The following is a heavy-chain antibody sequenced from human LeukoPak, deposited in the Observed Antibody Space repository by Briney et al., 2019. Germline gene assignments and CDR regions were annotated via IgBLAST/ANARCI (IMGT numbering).Heavy chain of an antibody. CDR2: IIPIFGTA. J-gene: IGHJ6*03. V-gene: IGHV1-69*05. CDR3: AREVQLDYYYYMDV. D-gene: IGHD5-18*01. CDR1: GGTFSSYA. Sequence: GSSVKVSCKASGGTFSSYAISWVRQAPGQGLEWMGGIIPIFGTANYAQKLQGRVTMTTDTSTSTAYMELRSLRSDDTAVYYCAREVQLDYYYYMDVWGKGTTVTISS.